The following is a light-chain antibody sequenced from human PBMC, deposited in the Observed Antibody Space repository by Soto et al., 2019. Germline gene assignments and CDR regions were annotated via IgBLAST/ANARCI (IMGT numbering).Light chain of an antibody. J-gene: IGKJ2*02. CDR1: QSVTTY. V-gene: IGKV3-11*01. CDR2: DAS. Sequence: EIVLTQSPATLSLSPGERATLSCRASQSVTTYLAWYQQKPGQAPRLLISDASNRATGIPGRFIGSGSGTDFTLTISSLEPEDFAVYYCQQRSNWPRGTFGQGTKLEIK. CDR3: QQRSNWPRGT.